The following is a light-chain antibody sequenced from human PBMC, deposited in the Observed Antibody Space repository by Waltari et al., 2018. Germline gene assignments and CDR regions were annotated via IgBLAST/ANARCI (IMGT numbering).Light chain of an antibody. Sequence: DIVMTQSPDSLTASLGERATINCKSSRNILYSSNNKNHLAWYQQKPGQPPKLLIYWASTPESGVPDRFSGSGSGTDFTLTISSLQPEDVAVYYCQQYYTTPPYTFGQGTKLEIK. V-gene: IGKV4-1*01. J-gene: IGKJ2*01. CDR3: QQYYTTPPYT. CDR2: WAS. CDR1: RNILYSSNNKNH.